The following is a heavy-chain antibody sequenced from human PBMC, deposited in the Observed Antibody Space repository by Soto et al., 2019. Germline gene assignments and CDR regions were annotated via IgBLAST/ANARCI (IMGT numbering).Heavy chain of an antibody. CDR1: GYTFTDYD. V-gene: IGHV1-8*01. J-gene: IGHJ5*02. CDR2: MNPDSGNT. CDR3: ARGRFRRTWLDP. D-gene: IGHD3-16*01. Sequence: QVQLVQSGAEVKKPGASVKVSCKASGYTFTDYDIHWVRQTTGQGLEWMGWMNPDSGNTGQSKQFQGRVTMTRDTSISTAYMEMSNLRSEDTALYYCARGRFRRTWLDPWGQGTLVTVSS.